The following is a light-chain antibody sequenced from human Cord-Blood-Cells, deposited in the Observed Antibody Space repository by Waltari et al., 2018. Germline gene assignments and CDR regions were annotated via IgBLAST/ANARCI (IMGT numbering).Light chain of an antibody. CDR2: QYS. CDR1: KLGDKY. CDR3: QAWDSSTWV. V-gene: IGLV3-1*01. J-gene: IGLJ3*02. Sequence: SYELTQPPSVSVSPGQTASITCSGDKLGDKYACWYQQKPGQSPVLVIYQYSKRPSGIPERFSGSNSGNTATLTISGTQAKDEADYYCQAWDSSTWVFGGGTKLTVL.